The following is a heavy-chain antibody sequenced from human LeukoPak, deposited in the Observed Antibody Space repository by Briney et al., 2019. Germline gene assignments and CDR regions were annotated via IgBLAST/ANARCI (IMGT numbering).Heavy chain of an antibody. CDR2: IYYSGST. CDR1: GGSIHSGDYW. Sequence: PSQTLTLICSHSGGSIHSGDYWWSWIRQHPVKGLEWIGYIYYSGSTYYNPSLKSRVSISVDTSKNQCSLRLSSVTAADPAVYYCARGHSSSSSYFCNGMDVWGQGNTVTVSS. V-gene: IGHV4-31*03. CDR3: ARGHSSSSSYFCNGMDV. D-gene: IGHD6-6*01. J-gene: IGHJ6*02.